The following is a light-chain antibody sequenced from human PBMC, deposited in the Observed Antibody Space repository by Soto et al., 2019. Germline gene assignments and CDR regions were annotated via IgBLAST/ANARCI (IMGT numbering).Light chain of an antibody. CDR3: QKYDGVPLT. V-gene: IGKV1-27*01. Sequence: DIQMTQSPSSLSASVGDRVTITCRASQGIANSLAWYQQRPGKVPKLLIYGASTLQSGVASRFSGSGSGTDLTLTISSLQPEDVATYYCQKYDGVPLTFGGGTKVQIK. CDR1: QGIANS. J-gene: IGKJ4*01. CDR2: GAS.